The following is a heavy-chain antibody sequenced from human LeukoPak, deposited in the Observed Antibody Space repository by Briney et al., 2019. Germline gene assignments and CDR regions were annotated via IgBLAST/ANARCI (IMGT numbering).Heavy chain of an antibody. CDR2: ISGDGGST. J-gene: IGHJ4*02. CDR3: AKLYYDSSEDY. D-gene: IGHD3-22*01. CDR1: GFTFSSHW. V-gene: IGHV3-43*02. Sequence: PGGSLRLSCAASGFTFSSHWMSWIRQAPGKGLEWVSLISGDGGSTYYADSVKGRFTISRDNSKNSLYLQMNSLRTEDTALYYCAKLYYDSSEDYWGQGTLVTVSS.